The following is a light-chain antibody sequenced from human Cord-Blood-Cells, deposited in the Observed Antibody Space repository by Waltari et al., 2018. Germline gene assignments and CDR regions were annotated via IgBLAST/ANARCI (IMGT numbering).Light chain of an antibody. Sequence: EIVLTQSPGTLSLSPGVRATLSCRASQSVSSSYLAWYQQKPGQAPRLLIYGASSSATGIPDRFSGRASGTDFTLTISRLDPEDSAVYYCQQYGSSPLTFGPGTKVDIK. CDR1: QSVSSSY. CDR3: QQYGSSPLT. CDR2: GAS. J-gene: IGKJ3*01. V-gene: IGKV3-20*01.